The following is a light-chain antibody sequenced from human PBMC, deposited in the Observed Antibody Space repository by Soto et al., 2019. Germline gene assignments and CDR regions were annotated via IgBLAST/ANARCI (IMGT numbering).Light chain of an antibody. J-gene: IGKJ1*01. CDR2: GAS. CDR1: QSVSSSS. Sequence: EIVLTQSPGTLSVSPGERATLSCRASQSVSSSSLAWYQQKPGQAPRLLIYGASSRATGIPDRFSGSGSGTDFILTISRLEPEDFAVYYCQHYGSSPPWTFGQGTKVEIK. V-gene: IGKV3-20*01. CDR3: QHYGSSPPWT.